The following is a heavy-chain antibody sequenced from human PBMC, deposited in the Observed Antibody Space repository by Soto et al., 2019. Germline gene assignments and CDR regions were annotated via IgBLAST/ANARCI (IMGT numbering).Heavy chain of an antibody. CDR3: ARVPGP. CDR1: GGSISSGGYS. V-gene: IGHV4-30-2*01. Sequence: QLKLQESGSGLVKPSQTLSLTCAVSGGSISSGGYSWSWIRQPPGKGLEWIGYLYHSGSTYYNPSLKSRVTISVDRSKNQFSLKLSSVTAADTAVYYCARVPGPWGQGTLVTVSS. CDR2: LYHSGST. J-gene: IGHJ5*02.